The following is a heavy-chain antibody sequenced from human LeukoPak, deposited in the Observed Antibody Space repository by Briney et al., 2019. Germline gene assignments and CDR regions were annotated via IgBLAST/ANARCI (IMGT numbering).Heavy chain of an antibody. CDR3: ASPYCSGGSCYYFDY. V-gene: IGHV3-11*06. CDR2: ISSSSSYT. CDR1: GFTFSDYY. D-gene: IGHD2-15*01. J-gene: IGHJ4*02. Sequence: GGSLRLSCAASGFTFSDYYMSWIRQAPGKGLEWVSYISSSSSYTNYADSVKGRFTISRDNAKNSLYLQMNSLRAEDTAVYYCASPYCSGGSCYYFDYWGQGTLVTVSS.